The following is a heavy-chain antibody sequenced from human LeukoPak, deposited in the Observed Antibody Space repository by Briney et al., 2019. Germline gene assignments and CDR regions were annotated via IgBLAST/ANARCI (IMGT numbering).Heavy chain of an antibody. J-gene: IGHJ5*02. Sequence: SETLSLTCTVSGGSISSSSYYWGWIRQPPGKGLEWIGSIYYSGSTYYNPSLKSRVTISVDTSKNQFSLKLSSVTAADTAVYYCARGQGATVPQVGKNWFDPWGQGTRVIVSS. CDR1: GGSISSSSYY. D-gene: IGHD1-26*01. CDR3: ARGQGATVPQVGKNWFDP. CDR2: IYYSGST. V-gene: IGHV4-39*07.